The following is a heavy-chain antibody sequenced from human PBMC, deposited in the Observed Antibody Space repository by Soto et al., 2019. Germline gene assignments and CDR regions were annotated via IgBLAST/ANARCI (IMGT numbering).Heavy chain of an antibody. V-gene: IGHV1-18*01. J-gene: IGHJ4*02. Sequence: QIQLVQSGSGVKKPGASVKVSCKASGYTFTSYAISWVRQAPGQGLEWMGWISAYNVKTNFAQKFQGRATMTTGASTSTAYMELRGLRSDDTAVYYCVRVKEDGYNQAYWGQGTLGTVSS. CDR1: GYTFTSYA. CDR3: VRVKEDGYNQAY. CDR2: ISAYNVKT. D-gene: IGHD5-12*01.